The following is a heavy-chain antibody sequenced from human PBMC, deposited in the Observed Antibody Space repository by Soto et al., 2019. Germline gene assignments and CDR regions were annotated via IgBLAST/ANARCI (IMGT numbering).Heavy chain of an antibody. J-gene: IGHJ4*02. D-gene: IGHD3-3*01. CDR3: ARLYGPGADFWSGYYTYYFDY. Sequence: GGSLRLSCAASGFTFSSYGMHWVRQAPGKGLEWVAVIWYDGSNKYYADSVKGRFTISRDNSKNTLYLQMNSLRAEDTAVYYCARLYGPGADFWSGYYTYYFDYWGQGTLVTVSS. CDR2: IWYDGSNK. V-gene: IGHV3-33*01. CDR1: GFTFSSYG.